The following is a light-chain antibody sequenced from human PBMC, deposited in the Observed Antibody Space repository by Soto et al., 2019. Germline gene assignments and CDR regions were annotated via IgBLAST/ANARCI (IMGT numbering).Light chain of an antibody. Sequence: AIRMTQSPSSFSASTGDRVTITCRASQGISSYLAWYQQEPGKAPRLLIYAASTLQSGVPSRFSGSGSGTDFTLTISCLQSEDFATYFCQQYYSYPHTFGQGINLEI. CDR3: QQYYSYPHT. J-gene: IGKJ2*01. CDR1: QGISSY. V-gene: IGKV1-8*01. CDR2: AAS.